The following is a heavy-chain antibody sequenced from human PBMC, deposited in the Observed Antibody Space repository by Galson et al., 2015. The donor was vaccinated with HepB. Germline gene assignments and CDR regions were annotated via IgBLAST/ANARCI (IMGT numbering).Heavy chain of an antibody. D-gene: IGHD2/OR15-2a*01. CDR2: IIPIFGAP. CDR1: GGTISSYA. J-gene: IGHJ5*02. Sequence: SVKVSCKASGGTISSYAISWVRQAPGQGLEWMGGIIPIFGAPKYAQKFQGRVTVTADESTNTAYLELSSLRSEDTAIYYCVGDFYPNWFDPWGQGTLVTVSS. V-gene: IGHV1-69*13. CDR3: VGDFYPNWFDP.